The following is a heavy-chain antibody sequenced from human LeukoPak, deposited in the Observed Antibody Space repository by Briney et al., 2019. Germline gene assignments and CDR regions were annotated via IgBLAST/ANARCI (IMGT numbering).Heavy chain of an antibody. CDR1: GFSLSTSGM. V-gene: IGHV4-39*07. Sequence: SGPALVKPTQTLTLTCTFSGFSLSTSGMCVSWIRQPPGKGLEWIGEINHSGSTNYNPSLKSRVTISVDTSKNQFSLKLSSVTAADTAVYYCARADGSIAARPFDYWGQGTLVTVSS. J-gene: IGHJ4*02. D-gene: IGHD6-6*01. CDR3: ARADGSIAARPFDY. CDR2: INHSGST.